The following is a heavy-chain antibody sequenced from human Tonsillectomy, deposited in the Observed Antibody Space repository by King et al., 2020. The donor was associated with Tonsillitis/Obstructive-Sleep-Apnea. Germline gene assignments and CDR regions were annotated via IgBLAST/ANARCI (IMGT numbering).Heavy chain of an antibody. CDR3: ARIGVATVGYYMDV. CDR1: GFSLSTSGMC. J-gene: IGHJ6*03. D-gene: IGHD5-12*01. V-gene: IGHV2-70*04. Sequence: VTLKESGPALVKPTQTLTLTCNLSGFSLSTSGMCVSWIRQPPGKALEWLARIDWDDDKFYSTSLKTRLTISKDTSKNQVVLTMTNMDPVDTATYYCARIGVATVGYYMDVWGKGTTVTVSS. CDR2: IDWDDDK.